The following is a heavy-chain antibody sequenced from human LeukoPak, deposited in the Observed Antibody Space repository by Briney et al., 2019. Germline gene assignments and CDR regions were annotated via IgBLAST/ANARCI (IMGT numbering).Heavy chain of an antibody. Sequence: ASVKVSCKASGYTFTSYGISWVRQAPGQGLEWMGWISPYNGNTNYAQKVQGRVTMTTDTSTSTAYMELRSLRSDDTAVYYCARDVLYSGYDCVPYSSGWYFDYWGQGTLATVSS. CDR2: ISPYNGNT. CDR1: GYTFTSYG. V-gene: IGHV1-18*01. CDR3: ARDVLYSGYDCVPYSSGWYFDY. J-gene: IGHJ4*02. D-gene: IGHD5-12*01.